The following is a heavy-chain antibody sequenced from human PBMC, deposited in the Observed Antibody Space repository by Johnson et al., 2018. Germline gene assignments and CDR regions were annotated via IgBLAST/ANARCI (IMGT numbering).Heavy chain of an antibody. CDR3: AKAYYDTGGYVDS. J-gene: IGHJ4*02. V-gene: IGHV3-9*01. Sequence: AMPWVRRAPGKGLEWVSGISWNSQIIGYADSVKGRFIISRDNARNSLYLQMSRLRPEDTALYYCAKAYYDTGGYVDSWGQGTLVTVSS. D-gene: IGHD3-9*01. CDR1: A. CDR2: ISWNSQII.